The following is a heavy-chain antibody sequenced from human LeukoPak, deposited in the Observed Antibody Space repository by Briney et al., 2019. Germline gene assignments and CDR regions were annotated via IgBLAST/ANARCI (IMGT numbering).Heavy chain of an antibody. CDR1: GFTFSSYG. CDR3: AKGGIVVVPAAIPFDY. CDR2: IRYDGSNK. V-gene: IGHV3-30*02. Sequence: GGSLRLSCAASGFTFSSYGMHWVRQAPGKGLEWVAFIRYDGSNKYYADSVEGRFTISRDNSKNTLYLQMNSLRAEDTAVYCCAKGGIVVVPAAIPFDYWGQGTLVTVSS. D-gene: IGHD2-2*01. J-gene: IGHJ4*02.